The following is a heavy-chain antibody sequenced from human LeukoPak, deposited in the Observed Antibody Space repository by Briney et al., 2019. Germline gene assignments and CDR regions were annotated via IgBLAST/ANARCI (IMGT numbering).Heavy chain of an antibody. D-gene: IGHD4-17*01. CDR1: GFTFSSFG. CDR3: AKDRGDYTKWFDP. V-gene: IGHV3-30*02. J-gene: IGHJ5*02. CDR2: IRYDGSNK. Sequence: PGGSLRLSCAASGFTFSSFGMHWVRQAPGKGLEWVAFIRYDGSNKYYADSVKGRFTISRDNPKNTLYLQMNSPIAADTAIYYCAKDRGDYTKWFDPWGQRTLVTVSS.